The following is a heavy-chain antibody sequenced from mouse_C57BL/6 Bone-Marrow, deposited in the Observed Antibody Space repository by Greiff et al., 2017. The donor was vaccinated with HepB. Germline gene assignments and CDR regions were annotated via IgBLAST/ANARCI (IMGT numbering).Heavy chain of an antibody. V-gene: IGHV1-15*01. CDR3: TRDWPYYFDY. CDR2: IDPETGGT. Sequence: QVHVKQSGAELVRPGASVTLSCKASGYTFTDYEMHWVKQTPVHGLEWIGAIDPETGGTAYNQKFKGKAILTADKSSSTAYMELRSLTSEDSAVYYCTRDWPYYFDYWGQGTTLTVSS. D-gene: IGHD4-1*01. CDR1: GYTFTDYE. J-gene: IGHJ2*01.